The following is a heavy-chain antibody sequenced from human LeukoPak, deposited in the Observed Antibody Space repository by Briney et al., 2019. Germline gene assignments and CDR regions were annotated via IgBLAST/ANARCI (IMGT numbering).Heavy chain of an antibody. CDR1: GYTFTSYY. D-gene: IGHD3-9*01. J-gene: IGHJ6*03. Sequence: ASVKVSCKASGYTFTSYYMHWVRQAPGQGLEWMGIINPSGGSTSYAQKFQGRVTMTRDTSTSTVYMELSSLRSEDTAVYYCARDKGPVAYYDILTGHSGGYYYYYMDVWGKGTTVTISS. CDR2: INPSGGST. CDR3: ARDKGPVAYYDILTGHSGGYYYYYMDV. V-gene: IGHV1-46*01.